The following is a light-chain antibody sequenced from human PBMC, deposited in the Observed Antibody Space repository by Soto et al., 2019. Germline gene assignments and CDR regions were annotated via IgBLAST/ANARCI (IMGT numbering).Light chain of an antibody. CDR2: DAS. CDR3: QQYGSSPFT. CDR1: QSVGSSY. Sequence: EIVLTQSPATLSLSPGERATLSCGASQSVGSSYLAWYQQKPGLAPRLLIYDASSRATGIPDRFSGSGSGTDFTRTISRLEPEEFALYYCQQYGSSPFTFGPGTKVDIK. V-gene: IGKV3D-20*01. J-gene: IGKJ3*01.